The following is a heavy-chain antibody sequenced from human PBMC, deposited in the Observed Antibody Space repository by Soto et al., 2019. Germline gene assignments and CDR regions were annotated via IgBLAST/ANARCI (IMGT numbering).Heavy chain of an antibody. J-gene: IGHJ4*02. CDR1: GFTFSSYS. D-gene: IGHD2-2*01. Sequence: GGSLRLSCAASGFTFSSYSMNWVRQAPGKGLEWVSSISSSSSYIYYADSVKGRFTISRDNAKNSLYLQMNSLRAEDTAVYYCASWEPAAKASDSFDYWGQGTLVTVSS. CDR3: ASWEPAAKASDSFDY. V-gene: IGHV3-21*01. CDR2: ISSSSSYI.